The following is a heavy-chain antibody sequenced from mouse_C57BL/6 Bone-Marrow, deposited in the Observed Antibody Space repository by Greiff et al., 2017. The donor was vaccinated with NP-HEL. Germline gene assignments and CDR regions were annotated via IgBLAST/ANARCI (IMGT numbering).Heavy chain of an antibody. J-gene: IGHJ3*01. V-gene: IGHV1-69*01. D-gene: IGHD1-1*01. CDR2: IDPSDSYT. CDR3: ARCDGSSSAWFAY. Sequence: QVQLKQPGAELVMPGASVKLSCKASGYTFTSYWMHWVKQRPGQGLEWIGEIDPSDSYTNYNQKFKGKSTLTVDKSSSTAYMQLSSLTSEDSAVYYCARCDGSSSAWFAYWGQGTLVTVSA. CDR1: GYTFTSYW.